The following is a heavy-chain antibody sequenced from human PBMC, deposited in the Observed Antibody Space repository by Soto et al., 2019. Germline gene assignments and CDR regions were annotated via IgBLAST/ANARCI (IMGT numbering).Heavy chain of an antibody. Sequence: QVQLVQSGAEVKKPGTSVKVSCWASGYTFSSFGISWVRQAPGQGLQWMGWISPYNGNTNYAQKFQGRVTMTSDTATSTAYMEVRSLRSDDTAVYYCARADYYGSGDFDYWGQGTLVTVSS. V-gene: IGHV1-18*01. CDR1: GYTFSSFG. J-gene: IGHJ4*02. CDR3: ARADYYGSGDFDY. CDR2: ISPYNGNT. D-gene: IGHD3-10*01.